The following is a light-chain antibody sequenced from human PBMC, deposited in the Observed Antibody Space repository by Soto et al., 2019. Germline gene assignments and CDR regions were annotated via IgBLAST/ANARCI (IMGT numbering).Light chain of an antibody. CDR1: QSVSNN. V-gene: IGKV3-15*01. CDR3: QQYRXWPLT. J-gene: IGKJ4*01. Sequence: EIVMTQSPATLSVSPGARATLSCRASQSVSNNLAWYQQEPGQAPRLLIHGASTRATGIPARFSGSGSGTEFTLTISSLQSEDFAVYYCQQYRXWPLTFGGXXKV. CDR2: GAS.